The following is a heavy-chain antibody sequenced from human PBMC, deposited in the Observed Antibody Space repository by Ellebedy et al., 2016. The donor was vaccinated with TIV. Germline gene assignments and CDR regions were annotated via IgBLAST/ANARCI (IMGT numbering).Heavy chain of an antibody. CDR1: GGSISSSSYY. V-gene: IGHV4-39*01. Sequence: MPSETLSLTCTVSGGSISSSSYYWGWIRQPPGKGLEWIGSIYYSGSTYYNPSLKSRVTISVDTSKNQFSLKLSSVTAADTAVYYCARLSYRFVDYWGQGTLVTVSS. CDR2: IYYSGST. D-gene: IGHD2-2*01. J-gene: IGHJ4*02. CDR3: ARLSYRFVDY.